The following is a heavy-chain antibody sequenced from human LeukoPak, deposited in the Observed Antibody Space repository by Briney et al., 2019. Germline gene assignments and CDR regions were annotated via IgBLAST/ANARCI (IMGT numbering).Heavy chain of an antibody. CDR3: ARLVGDITTWDC. CDR2: IKQDESEK. V-gene: IGHV3-7*03. Sequence: GGSLRLSCTASGFSFSNYWMSWVRQAPGKGLEWVASIKQDESEKYYVDSVKGRFTTSRDNAKSSLYLQMNALRGEDTAVYYCARLVGDITTWDCWGQGTLVTVSS. D-gene: IGHD1-26*01. CDR1: GFSFSNYW. J-gene: IGHJ4*02.